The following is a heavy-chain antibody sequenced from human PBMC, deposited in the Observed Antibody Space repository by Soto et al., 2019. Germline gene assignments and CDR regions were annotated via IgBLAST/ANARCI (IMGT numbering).Heavy chain of an antibody. Sequence: SVKVSCKASGGTFSSYAISWARQAPGQGLEWMGGIIPIFGTANYAQKFQGRVTITADESTSTAYMELSSLRSEDTAVYYCAREGVKGMVYPFYGMDVWGQGTTVTVSS. V-gene: IGHV1-69*13. CDR2: IIPIFGTA. J-gene: IGHJ6*02. D-gene: IGHD2-8*01. CDR3: AREGVKGMVYPFYGMDV. CDR1: GGTFSSYA.